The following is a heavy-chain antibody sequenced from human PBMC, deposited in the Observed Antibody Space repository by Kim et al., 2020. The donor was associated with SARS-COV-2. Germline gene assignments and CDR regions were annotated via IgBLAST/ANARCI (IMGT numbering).Heavy chain of an antibody. J-gene: IGHJ4*02. CDR3: AKGRREYCTNGVCYTGPFDY. V-gene: IGHV3-23*01. CDR1: GFTFSSYA. CDR2: ISGSGGST. D-gene: IGHD2-8*01. Sequence: GGSLRLSCAASGFTFSSYAMSWVRQAPGKGLEWVSTISGSGGSTYYADSVKGRFTISRDNSKSTLYLQMNSLRADDTAVYYCAKGRREYCTNGVCYTGPFDYWGQGTLVTVSS.